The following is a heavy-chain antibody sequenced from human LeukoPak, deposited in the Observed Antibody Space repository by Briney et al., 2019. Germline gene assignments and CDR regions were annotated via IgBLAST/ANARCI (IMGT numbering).Heavy chain of an antibody. D-gene: IGHD3-9*01. CDR3: ARLNYDILLGGAFDI. CDR1: GFTFSSYW. Sequence: HPGGSLRLSCAASGFTFSSYWMHWVRQAPGKGLVWVSRINTDGSSTSYADSVKGRFTISRDNAKNSLYLQMNSLRAEDTAVYYCARLNYDILLGGAFDIWGQGTMVTVSS. J-gene: IGHJ3*02. V-gene: IGHV3-74*01. CDR2: INTDGSST.